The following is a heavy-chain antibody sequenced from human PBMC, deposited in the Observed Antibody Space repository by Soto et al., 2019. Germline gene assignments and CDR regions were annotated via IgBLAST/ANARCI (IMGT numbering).Heavy chain of an antibody. D-gene: IGHD2-8*02. Sequence: SETLSLTCAVYGGSFSGYYWTWIRQPPGTGLEWIGEINHSGSTNYNPSLKSRVTISVDTSKNQFSLKLTSVTAADTAVYYCAREKITGLFDEWGQGVLVTVSS. J-gene: IGHJ4*02. V-gene: IGHV4-34*01. CDR2: INHSGST. CDR3: AREKITGLFDE. CDR1: GGSFSGYY.